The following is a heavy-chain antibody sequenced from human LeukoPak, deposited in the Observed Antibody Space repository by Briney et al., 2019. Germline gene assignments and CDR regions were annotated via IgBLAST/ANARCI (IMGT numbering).Heavy chain of an antibody. J-gene: IGHJ4*02. CDR1: GDTFSNSG. D-gene: IGHD6-13*01. Sequence: ASVKVSCKASGDTFSNSGISWVRQAPGQGLEWMGWISGHNGNTNFTQKFQGRVTMTTDTSRTTAYLELRSLRSDDTAVYYCATASLGQQLWALDYWGQGTLVTVSS. CDR2: ISGHNGNT. CDR3: ATASLGQQLWALDY. V-gene: IGHV1-18*01.